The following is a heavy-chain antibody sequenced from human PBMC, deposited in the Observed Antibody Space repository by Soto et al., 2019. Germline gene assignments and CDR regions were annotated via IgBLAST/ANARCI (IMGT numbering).Heavy chain of an antibody. Sequence: QGHLVQSGAEVKKPGASVKVSCKASGYTFTSYGITWVRQAPGQGLEWMGWISAHNGNTDYAQKLQGRVIGTRDTSTSTAYMEMRSLISDDTAVYYCARGRYGDYWGQGALVTVSS. D-gene: IGHD1-1*01. J-gene: IGHJ4*02. V-gene: IGHV1-18*01. CDR3: ARGRYGDY. CDR2: ISAHNGNT. CDR1: GYTFTSYG.